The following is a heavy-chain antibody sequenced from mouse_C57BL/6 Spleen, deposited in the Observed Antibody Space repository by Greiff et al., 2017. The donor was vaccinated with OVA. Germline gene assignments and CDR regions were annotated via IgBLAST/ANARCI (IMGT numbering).Heavy chain of an antibody. CDR2: ISDGGSYT. V-gene: IGHV5-4*01. J-gene: IGHJ3*01. CDR3: AREGETFAY. Sequence: EVQRVESGGGLVKPGGSLKLSCAASGFTFSSYAMSWVRQTPEKRLEWVATISDGGSYTYYPDNVKGRFTISRDNAKNNLYLQMSHLKSEDTAMYYCAREGETFAYWGQGTLVTVSA. CDR1: GFTFSSYA.